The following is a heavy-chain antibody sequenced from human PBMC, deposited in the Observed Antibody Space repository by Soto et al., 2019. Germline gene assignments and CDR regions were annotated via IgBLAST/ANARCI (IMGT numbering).Heavy chain of an antibody. D-gene: IGHD3-3*01. CDR3: AKTYYDFWSARDWFDP. CDR1: GGSIGSSSYY. J-gene: IGHJ5*02. Sequence: PSETLSLTCTVSGGSIGSSSYYWGWIRQPPGKGLEWIGSIYYSGSTYYNPSLKSRVTISVDTSKNQFSLKLSSVTAADTAVYYRAKTYYDFWSARDWFDPWGQGTLVTVSS. CDR2: IYYSGST. V-gene: IGHV4-39*01.